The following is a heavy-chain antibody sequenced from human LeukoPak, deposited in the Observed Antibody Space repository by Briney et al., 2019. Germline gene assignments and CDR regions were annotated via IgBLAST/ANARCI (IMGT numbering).Heavy chain of an antibody. V-gene: IGHV3-23*01. Sequence: GGSLRLSCAASGFTFSSYAMSWVRQAPGKGLEWVSAISGSGGSTYYADSVKGRFTISRDNSKNTLYLQMNSLRAEDTAVYYCARPVYSSGWYRYGDWGQGTLVTVSS. J-gene: IGHJ4*02. CDR1: GFTFSSYA. CDR2: ISGSGGST. CDR3: ARPVYSSGWYRYGD. D-gene: IGHD6-19*01.